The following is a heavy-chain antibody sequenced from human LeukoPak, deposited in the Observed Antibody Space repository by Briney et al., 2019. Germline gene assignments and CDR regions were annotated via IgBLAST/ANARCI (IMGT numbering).Heavy chain of an antibody. V-gene: IGHV5-51*01. CDR2: IYPGDSDT. CDR3: ARPSRSRPEAFDI. J-gene: IGHJ3*02. Sequence: GESLKIPRKGSGYSFTSYWIGWVRQMPGKGLEWMGIIYPGDSDTRYSPSFQGQVTISADKSISTAYLQWSSLKASDTAMYYCARPSRSRPEAFDIWGQGTMVTVSS. D-gene: IGHD1-14*01. CDR1: GYSFTSYW.